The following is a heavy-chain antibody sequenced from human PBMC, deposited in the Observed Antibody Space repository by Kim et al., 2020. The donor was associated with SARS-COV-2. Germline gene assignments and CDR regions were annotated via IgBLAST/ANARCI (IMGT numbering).Heavy chain of an antibody. CDR2: ITGSGGST. V-gene: IGHV3-23*01. D-gene: IGHD1-26*01. CDR3: AKRIVGATDDC. Sequence: GGSLRLSCAASGFTFSGYAMRWVRQAPGKGLEWVSSITGSGGSTYHADSVKGRFTISRDNSKNTLHLQMNSLRAEDTAVYYCAKRIVGATDDCCGQGTL. CDR1: GFTFSGYA. J-gene: IGHJ4*02.